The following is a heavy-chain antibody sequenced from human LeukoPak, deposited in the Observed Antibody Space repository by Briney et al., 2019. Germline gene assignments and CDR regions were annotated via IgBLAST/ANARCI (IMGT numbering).Heavy chain of an antibody. CDR2: ISGSGGST. V-gene: IGHV3-23*01. CDR1: GFTFSSYA. D-gene: IGHD3-10*01. CDR3: ARGLAVSPMAPISDN. J-gene: IGHJ4*02. Sequence: GGSLRLSCAASGFTFSSYAMSWVRQAPGKGLEWVSAISGSGGSTYYADSVKGRFTISRDNSKNTLYLQMNSLRVEDTAIYYCARGLAVSPMAPISDNWGQGTLVTVSS.